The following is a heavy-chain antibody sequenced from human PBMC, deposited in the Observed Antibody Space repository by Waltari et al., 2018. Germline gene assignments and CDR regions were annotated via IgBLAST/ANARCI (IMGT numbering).Heavy chain of an antibody. CDR2: IYYSGST. CDR3: ASRGMLHFDHRFDY. J-gene: IGHJ4*02. V-gene: IGHV4-59*01. CDR1: GGSISSYY. D-gene: IGHD3-9*01. Sequence: QVQLQASGPGLVKPSETLSLTCTVSGGSISSYYWSWIRQPPGKGLEWIGYIYYSGSTNYNPSLKSRVTISVDTSKNQFSLKLSSVTAADTAVYYCASRGMLHFDHRFDYWGQGTLVTVSS.